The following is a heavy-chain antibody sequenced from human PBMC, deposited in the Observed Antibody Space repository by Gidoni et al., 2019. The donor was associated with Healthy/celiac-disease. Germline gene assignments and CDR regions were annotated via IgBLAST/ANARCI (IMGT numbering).Heavy chain of an antibody. CDR1: GGSISSYY. J-gene: IGHJ5*02. CDR3: AMSIAAGGYNCFDH. D-gene: IGHD6-13*01. Sequence: VQLQESGPGLVKPSETLSLTGTVSGGSISSYYCSWIRQPPGKGLEWIGFIYYSWSTKENPAHKSQVTISVDTSKNQFYLKLSSVNAADTDVYYCAMSIAAGGYNCFDHWGQGTRVTVSS. V-gene: IGHV4-59*01. CDR2: IYYSWST.